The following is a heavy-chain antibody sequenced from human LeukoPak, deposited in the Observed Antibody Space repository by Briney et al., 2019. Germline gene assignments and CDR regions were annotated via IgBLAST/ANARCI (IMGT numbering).Heavy chain of an antibody. CDR3: ARSISAWYFDL. D-gene: IGHD3-3*02. Sequence: ASVKVSCKASGYTFTSYYMHWVRQAPGQGLEWMGIINPSGGSTSYAQKFQGRVTMTRDTSTGTVYMELSSLRSEDTAVYYCARSISAWYFDLWGRGTLVTVSS. V-gene: IGHV1-46*01. CDR1: GYTFTSYY. J-gene: IGHJ2*01. CDR2: INPSGGST.